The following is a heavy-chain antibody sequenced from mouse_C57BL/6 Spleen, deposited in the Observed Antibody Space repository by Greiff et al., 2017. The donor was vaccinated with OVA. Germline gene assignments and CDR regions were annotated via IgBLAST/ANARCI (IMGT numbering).Heavy chain of an antibody. CDR1: GFTFSDYG. J-gene: IGHJ4*01. CDR3: ARIRRGGYAMDY. D-gene: IGHD2-12*01. V-gene: IGHV5-17*01. Sequence: EVQLVESGGGLVKPGGSLKLSCAASGFTFSDYGMHWVRQAPEKGLGWVAYISSGSSTIYYADTVKGRFTISRDNAKNTLFLQMTSLRSEDTAMYYCARIRRGGYAMDYWGQGTSVTVSS. CDR2: ISSGSSTI.